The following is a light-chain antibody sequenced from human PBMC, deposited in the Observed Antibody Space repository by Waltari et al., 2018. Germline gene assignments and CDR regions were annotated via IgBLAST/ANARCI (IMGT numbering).Light chain of an antibody. CDR1: QNIRSY. Sequence: DIQMTQSPSSLSASVGDRVTITCRASQNIRSYLNLYQQEPGKAPNILIYAASSLQSGVPSRFSGSGSETDFTLTITSLQPEDFATYYCQQTYSTPWTFGQGTKVESK. V-gene: IGKV1-39*01. CDR2: AAS. CDR3: QQTYSTPWT. J-gene: IGKJ1*01.